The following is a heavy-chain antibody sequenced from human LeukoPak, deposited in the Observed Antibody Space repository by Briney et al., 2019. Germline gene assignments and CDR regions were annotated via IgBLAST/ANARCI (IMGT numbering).Heavy chain of an antibody. V-gene: IGHV1-2*02. CDR2: IIPNSGGT. D-gene: IGHD2-2*01. CDR3: ARGLPAPEGLHAFDV. Sequence: ALVKVSCKASGYTFTGYYMHWVRQAPGQGLEWMGWIIPNSGGTNYAQNFQGRVSMTRDTSITTAYMELSRLRSDDTAVYYCARGLPAPEGLHAFDVWGQGTMVTVSS. CDR1: GYTFTGYY. J-gene: IGHJ3*01.